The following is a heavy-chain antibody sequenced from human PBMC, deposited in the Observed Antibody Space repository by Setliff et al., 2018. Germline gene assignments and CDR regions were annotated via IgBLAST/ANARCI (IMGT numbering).Heavy chain of an antibody. D-gene: IGHD3-3*01. Sequence: SETLSLTCTVSGGSISSGDHYWGWIRQPPGKGLEWIGSIYYSGSTYYNPSLKSRVTISVDTSKNQFSLKLSSVTAADTAVYYCARRETYYNFWSGYYAYWGQGTLVTVSS. J-gene: IGHJ4*02. CDR2: IYYSGST. CDR1: GGSISSGDHY. V-gene: IGHV4-39*07. CDR3: ARRETYYNFWSGYYAY.